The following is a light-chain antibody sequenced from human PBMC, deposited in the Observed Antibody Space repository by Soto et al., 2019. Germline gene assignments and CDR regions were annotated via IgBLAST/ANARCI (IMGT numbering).Light chain of an antibody. CDR3: QSYDSSLSGSDV. CDR2: GNS. J-gene: IGLJ1*01. V-gene: IGLV1-40*01. Sequence: QSVLTQPHSVSGAPGQRVTISCTGSSSNNGAGYDVHWYQQLPGTAPKLLIYGNSNRPSGVPDRFSGSKSGTSASLAITGLQAEAEADYYCQSYDSSLSGSDVFGTGTKLTVL. CDR1: SSNNGAGYD.